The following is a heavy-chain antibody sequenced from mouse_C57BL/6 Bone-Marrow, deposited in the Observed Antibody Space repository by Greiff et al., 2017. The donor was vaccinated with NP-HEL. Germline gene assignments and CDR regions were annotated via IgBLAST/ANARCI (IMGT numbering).Heavy chain of an antibody. CDR2: ISYDGSN. D-gene: IGHD2-5*01. CDR1: GYSITSGYY. Sequence: EVQLQESGPGLVKPSQSLSLTCSVTGYSITSGYYWNWIRQFPGNKLEWMGYISYDGSNNYNPSLKNRISITRDTSKNQFFLKLNSWTTEDTATDYCARGAYYSNYVDYWGQGTTLTVSS. V-gene: IGHV3-6*01. CDR3: ARGAYYSNYVDY. J-gene: IGHJ2*01.